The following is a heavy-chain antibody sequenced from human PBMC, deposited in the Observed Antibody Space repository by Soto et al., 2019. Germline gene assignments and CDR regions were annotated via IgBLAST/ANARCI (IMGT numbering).Heavy chain of an antibody. CDR2: ISGGGGGT. D-gene: IGHD5-12*01. Sequence: SCAASGLTFHNFAMTWVRQAPGMGLEWVSTISGGGGGTYYADSVKGRFTISRDNSKNTLYLQMNSLKAEDTAVYYCAKARGAYLVYDFDSWGQGTPVTVSS. CDR3: AKARGAYLVYDFDS. J-gene: IGHJ4*02. V-gene: IGHV3-23*01. CDR1: GLTFHNFA.